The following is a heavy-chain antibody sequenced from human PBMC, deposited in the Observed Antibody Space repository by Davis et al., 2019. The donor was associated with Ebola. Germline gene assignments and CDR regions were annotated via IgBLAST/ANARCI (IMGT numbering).Heavy chain of an antibody. Sequence: KVSCKGSGYSFTSYWISWVRQMPGKGLEWMGRIDPSDSYTNYSPSFQGHVTISADKSISTAYLQWSSLKASDTAMYYCARQNLRIAVAVNYWGQGTLVTVSS. CDR3: ARQNLRIAVAVNY. CDR2: IDPSDSYT. D-gene: IGHD6-19*01. V-gene: IGHV5-10-1*01. CDR1: GYSFTSYW. J-gene: IGHJ4*02.